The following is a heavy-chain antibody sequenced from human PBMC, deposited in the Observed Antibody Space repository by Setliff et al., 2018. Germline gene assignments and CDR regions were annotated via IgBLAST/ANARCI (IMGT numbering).Heavy chain of an antibody. J-gene: IGHJ4*02. Sequence: LSLTCNVSGDSISAASIMAWIRQPPGKGLEFIGYVYYSGAAKYDPSLKSRVTMSVDTSKTQFSLKLNSMTTADTAVYYCARGGTYRNFDYWGQGTLVTVSS. CDR2: VYYSGAA. CDR1: GDSISAAS. CDR3: ARGGTYRNFDY. V-gene: IGHV4-59*01.